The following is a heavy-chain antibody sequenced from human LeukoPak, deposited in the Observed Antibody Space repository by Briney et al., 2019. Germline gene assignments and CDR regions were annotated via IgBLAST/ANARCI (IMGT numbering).Heavy chain of an antibody. J-gene: IGHJ4*02. V-gene: IGHV3-23*01. D-gene: IGHD3-22*01. Sequence: GGSLRLSCAASGFTFSSYAMSWVRQAPGKGLEWVSAISGSGGSTYYADSVKGRFTISRDNSKNTLYLQMNSLRAEDTAVYYCAKMPMIVVVITSSPAHFDYWGQGTLVTVSS. CDR1: GFTFSSYA. CDR2: ISGSGGST. CDR3: AKMPMIVVVITSSPAHFDY.